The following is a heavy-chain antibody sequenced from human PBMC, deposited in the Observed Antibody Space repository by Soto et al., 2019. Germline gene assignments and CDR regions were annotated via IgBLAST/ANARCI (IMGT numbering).Heavy chain of an antibody. J-gene: IGHJ4*02. Sequence: EVQLFESGGGLVQPGGPLRLSCAASGFPFSSYAMSWVGQPPGQGLQWVSTIAGNDAGADFAVSVRGRFTISRDDSMHTVYEQRVSLRGEDTAIYCCAKVCLSSSTRHLHLFYHWGEVPLATVAS. V-gene: IGHV3-23*01. CDR3: AKVCLSSSTRHLHLFYH. CDR2: IAGNDAGA. CDR1: GFPFSSYA. D-gene: IGHD2-2*01.